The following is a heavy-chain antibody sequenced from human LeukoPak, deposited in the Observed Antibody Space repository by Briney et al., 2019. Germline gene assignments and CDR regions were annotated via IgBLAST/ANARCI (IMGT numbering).Heavy chain of an antibody. CDR3: ARDRTNWAFDI. J-gene: IGHJ3*02. V-gene: IGHV1-46*01. CDR2: INPSGDRT. Sequence: ASVKVSCKASGNTFTNYYMHWVRQAPGQGLEWMGIINPSGDRTSYAQKFQGRVTMTRDMSTSPVYMELSSLRSDDTAVYYCARDRTNWAFDIWGQGTMVTVSS. CDR1: GNTFTNYY.